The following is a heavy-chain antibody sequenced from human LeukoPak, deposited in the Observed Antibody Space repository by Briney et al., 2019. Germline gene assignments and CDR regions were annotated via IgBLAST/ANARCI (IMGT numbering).Heavy chain of an antibody. J-gene: IGHJ4*02. CDR3: VRGEDGTGDYRPTYFDS. D-gene: IGHD4-17*01. Sequence: PSETLSLTCAVYGGSFSDYYWNWIRQPPGKGLEWIGEINHGGGTNYNPSLKSRATMSVDTSEKQFSLNLTSVTAADTAMYYCVRGEDGTGDYRPTYFDSWGQGTLVTVSS. CDR1: GGSFSDYY. V-gene: IGHV4-34*01. CDR2: INHGGGT.